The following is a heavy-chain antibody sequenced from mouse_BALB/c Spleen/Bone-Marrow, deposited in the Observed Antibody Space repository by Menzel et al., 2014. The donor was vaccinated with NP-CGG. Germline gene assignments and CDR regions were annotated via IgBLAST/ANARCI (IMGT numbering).Heavy chain of an antibody. Sequence: EVQLVESGGGLVQPGGSLRLSCATSGFTFTDYYMSWVRQPPGKALEWLGFIRNKANGYTTEYSASVKGRFTISRDNSQSILYLQMNPLRAEDSATYYCARDDYYAMAYWGQGTSVTVSS. J-gene: IGHJ4*01. CDR2: IRNKANGYTT. CDR1: GFTFTDYY. CDR3: ARDDYYAMAY. V-gene: IGHV7-3*02.